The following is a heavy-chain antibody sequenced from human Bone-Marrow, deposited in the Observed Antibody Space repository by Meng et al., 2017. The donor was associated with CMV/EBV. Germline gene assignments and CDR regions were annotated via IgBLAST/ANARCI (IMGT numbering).Heavy chain of an antibody. J-gene: IGHJ6*04. D-gene: IGHD2-2*01. CDR3: ARPADVVVPAARRSYYYYYGMDV. CDR2: IIPILGIA. CDR1: GGTFSSYA. V-gene: IGHV1-69*10. Sequence: SVKVSCKASGGTFSSYAISWVRQAPGQGLEWMGGIIPILGIANYAQKFQGRVTITADKSTSTAYMELSSLRSEDTAVYYCARPADVVVPAARRSYYYYYGMDVWGKG.